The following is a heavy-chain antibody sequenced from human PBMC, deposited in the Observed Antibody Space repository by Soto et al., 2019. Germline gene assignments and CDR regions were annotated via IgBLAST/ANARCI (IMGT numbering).Heavy chain of an antibody. J-gene: IGHJ4*02. CDR3: ARGARNFYYFDD. V-gene: IGHV3-74*01. D-gene: IGHD1-7*01. Sequence: GGSLRLSCAASGFTFSSYWMHWVRQAPGKGLVWVSRINGDGSSTNYADSVKGRFTISRDNDKNTLYLQMNSLRAEDTAVYYCARGARNFYYFDDWGQGALVTVSS. CDR1: GFTFSSYW. CDR2: INGDGSST.